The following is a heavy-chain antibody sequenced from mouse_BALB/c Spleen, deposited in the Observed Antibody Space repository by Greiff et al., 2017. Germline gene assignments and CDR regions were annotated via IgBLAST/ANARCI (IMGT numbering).Heavy chain of an antibody. V-gene: IGHV14-3*02. CDR2: IDPANGNT. D-gene: IGHD1-1*01. CDR1: GFNIKDTY. Sequence: EVQLQQSGAELVKPGASVKLSCTASGFNIKDTYMHWVKQRPEQGLEWIGRIDPANGNTKYDPKFQGKATITADTSSNTAYLQLSSLTSEDTAVYYCARDSGYDYDAMDYWGEGTSVTVSS. J-gene: IGHJ4*01. CDR3: ARDSGYDYDAMDY.